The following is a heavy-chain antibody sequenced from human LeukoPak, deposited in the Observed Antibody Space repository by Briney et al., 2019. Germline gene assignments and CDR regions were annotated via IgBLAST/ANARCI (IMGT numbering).Heavy chain of an antibody. J-gene: IGHJ4*02. D-gene: IGHD6-6*01. CDR1: GGTFSSYA. Sequence: SVKVSCKASGGTFSSYAISWVRQAPGQGLEWMGRIIPILGIANYAQKFQGRVTITADESTSTAYMELSSLRSEDTAVYYCARESGSGYSSSSVDYWGQGTLVTVSS. CDR3: ARESGSGYSSSSVDY. CDR2: IIPILGIA. V-gene: IGHV1-69*04.